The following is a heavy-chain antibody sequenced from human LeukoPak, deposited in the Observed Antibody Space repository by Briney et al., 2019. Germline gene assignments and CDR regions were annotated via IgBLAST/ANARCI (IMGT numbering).Heavy chain of an antibody. CDR3: ARDRGAVAAKFDY. CDR1: GYTFTSYA. J-gene: IGHJ4*02. D-gene: IGHD6-19*01. Sequence: ASVKVSCKASGYTFTSYAMHWVRQAPGQRLEWMGWTNAGNGNTKYSQKFQGRVTITRDTSASTAYMELSSLRSEDTAVYYCARDRGAVAAKFDYWGQGTLVTVSS. CDR2: TNAGNGNT. V-gene: IGHV1-3*01.